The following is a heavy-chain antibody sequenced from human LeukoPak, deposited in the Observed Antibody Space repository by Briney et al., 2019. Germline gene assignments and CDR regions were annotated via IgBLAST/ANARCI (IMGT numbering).Heavy chain of an antibody. CDR1: GFTFSTSW. V-gene: IGHV3-21*01. D-gene: IGHD2-2*01. J-gene: IGHJ2*01. CDR3: TTDTYCSSTSCAPPGYFVL. Sequence: GGSLRLSCVASGFTFSTSWMTWVRQAPGKGLEWVSSISSSSNYIYYAVSVKGRFTISRDNAKNSLYLQMNSLRAEDTAVYYCTTDTYCSSTSCAPPGYFVLWGRGTLVTVSS. CDR2: ISSSSNYI.